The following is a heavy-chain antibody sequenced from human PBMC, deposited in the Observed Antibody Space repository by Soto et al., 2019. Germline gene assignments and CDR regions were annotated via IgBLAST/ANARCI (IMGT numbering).Heavy chain of an antibody. Sequence: PSETLSLTCAVYGGSFSGYYWSWIRQPPGKGLEWIGEINHSGSTNYNPSLKSRVTISVDTSKNQFSLKLSSVTAADTAVYYCARLRKQQLPLDYWGQGTLVTAPQ. CDR1: GGSFSGYY. V-gene: IGHV4-34*01. CDR3: ARLRKQQLPLDY. D-gene: IGHD6-13*01. J-gene: IGHJ4*02. CDR2: INHSGST.